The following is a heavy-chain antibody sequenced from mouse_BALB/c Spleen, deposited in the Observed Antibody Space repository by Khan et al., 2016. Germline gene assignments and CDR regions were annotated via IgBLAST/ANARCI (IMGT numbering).Heavy chain of an antibody. D-gene: IGHD2-4*01. J-gene: IGHJ3*01. V-gene: IGHV2-9*02. CDR2: IWAGGST. Sequence: VKLEASGPGLVAPSQSLSITCTVSGFSLTNSGVHWVRQPPGKGLDWLGVIWAGGSTDYNSALMSRLSITKDNSQNQVFLKMNSLQTDDTAMYYCARDDQDYDAWFASWGQGTLVTVSA. CDR3: ARDDQDYDAWFAS. CDR1: GFSLTNSG.